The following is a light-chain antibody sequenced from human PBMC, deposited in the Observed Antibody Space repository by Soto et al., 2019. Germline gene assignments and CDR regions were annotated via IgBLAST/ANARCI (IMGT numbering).Light chain of an antibody. V-gene: IGLV2-14*01. Sequence: QCALTQPASVSGSPGQSITISCTGTSSDVGGYNYVSWYQQHPGKAPKLMIYDVSNRPSGVSNRFSGSKSGNTASLTISGLQAEDEADYYCSSYTSSSTYYVFGTGTKVTV. J-gene: IGLJ1*01. CDR3: SSYTSSSTYYV. CDR2: DVS. CDR1: SSDVGGYNY.